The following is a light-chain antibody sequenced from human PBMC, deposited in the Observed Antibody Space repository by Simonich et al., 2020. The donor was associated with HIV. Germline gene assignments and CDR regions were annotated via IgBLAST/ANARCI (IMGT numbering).Light chain of an antibody. CDR1: SSDVDNYNY. CDR3: SSYTTSNTWV. V-gene: IGLV2-11*01. CDR2: DVT. Sequence: QSALTQPRSVSGSPGQSVTISCTGTSSDVDNYNYVSWYQQHPGKAPKLMIYDVTKRPSGVPDRFSGSKSGNTASLTISGLQAEDEADYYCSSYTTSNTWVFGGGTKLTVL. J-gene: IGLJ3*02.